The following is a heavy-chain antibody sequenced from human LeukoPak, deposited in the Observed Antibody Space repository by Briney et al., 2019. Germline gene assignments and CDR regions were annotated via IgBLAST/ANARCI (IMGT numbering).Heavy chain of an antibody. CDR2: IPYDGSNK. J-gene: IGHJ3*02. Sequence: GGSLRLSCAASGFTFSSYGMHWVRQAPGKGLEWVAVIPYDGSNKYYADSVKGRFTISRDNSKNTLYLQMNSLRAEDTAVYYCAKDTDTAMSIWGQGTMVTVSS. D-gene: IGHD5-18*01. V-gene: IGHV3-30*18. CDR1: GFTFSSYG. CDR3: AKDTDTAMSI.